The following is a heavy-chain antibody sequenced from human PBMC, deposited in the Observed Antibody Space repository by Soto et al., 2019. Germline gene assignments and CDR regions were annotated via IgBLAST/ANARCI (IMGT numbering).Heavy chain of an antibody. J-gene: IGHJ4*02. CDR1: GFTFSSYA. V-gene: IGHV3-30-3*01. CDR3: ARDLSDSSAPVRGYFDY. D-gene: IGHD3-22*01. Sequence: GGSLRLSCAASGFTFSSYAMHWVRQAPGKGLEWVAVISYDGSNKYYADSVKGRFTISRDNSKNTLYLQMNSLRAEDTAVYYCARDLSDSSAPVRGYFDYWGQGTLVTVSS. CDR2: ISYDGSNK.